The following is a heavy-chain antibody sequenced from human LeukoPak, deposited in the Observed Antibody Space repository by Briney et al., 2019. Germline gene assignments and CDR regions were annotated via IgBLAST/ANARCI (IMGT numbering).Heavy chain of an antibody. Sequence: GGSLRLSCAASGFSFSSYAMNWVRQAPGKGLEWVSGISGSGGETYYGDSAKGRFTISRDNSKNTLYVQLKSLRAEDTAVYYCAKRVRDGYNSPIDYWGQGTLVTVSS. V-gene: IGHV3-23*01. D-gene: IGHD5-24*01. CDR3: AKRVRDGYNSPIDY. J-gene: IGHJ4*02. CDR2: ISGSGGET. CDR1: GFSFSSYA.